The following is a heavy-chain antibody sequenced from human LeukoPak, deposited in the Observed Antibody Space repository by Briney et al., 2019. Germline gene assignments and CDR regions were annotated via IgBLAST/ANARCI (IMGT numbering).Heavy chain of an antibody. J-gene: IGHJ4*02. CDR3: ARVLDTAQRGDY. D-gene: IGHD5-18*01. CDR2: ISSSSSYI. CDR1: GFTFSSYS. Sequence: GGSLRLSCAASGFTFSSYSMNWVRQAPGKGLEWVSSISSSSSYIYYADSVKGRFTISRDNAKNSLYLQMNGLRAEDTAVYYCARVLDTAQRGDYWGQGTLVTVSS. V-gene: IGHV3-21*01.